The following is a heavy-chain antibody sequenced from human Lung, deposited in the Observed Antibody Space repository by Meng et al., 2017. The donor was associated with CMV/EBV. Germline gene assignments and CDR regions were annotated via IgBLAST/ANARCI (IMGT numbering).Heavy chain of an antibody. Sequence: GSLRLSCAVYGGSFSGYYWSWIRQPPGKGLEWIGEINHSGSTNYNPSLKSRVTISVDTSKNQFSLKLSSVTAADTAVYYCARWATANYYYYGMDVWGQGTTVTVSS. CDR1: GGSFSGYY. CDR2: INHSGST. J-gene: IGHJ6*02. V-gene: IGHV4-34*01. CDR3: ARWATANYYYYGMDV. D-gene: IGHD5-24*01.